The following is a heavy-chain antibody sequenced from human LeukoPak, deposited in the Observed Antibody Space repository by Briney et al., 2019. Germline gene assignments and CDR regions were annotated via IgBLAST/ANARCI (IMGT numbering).Heavy chain of an antibody. D-gene: IGHD6-13*01. V-gene: IGHV1-69*06. CDR3: ARVGVEAAAGPRGWFDP. CDR1: GGTFSSYA. Sequence: GASVKVSCKASGGTFSSYAISWVRQAPGQGLEWMGGIIPIFGTANYAQKFQGRVTITADKSTSTAYMELSSLRSEDTAVYYCARVGVEAAAGPRGWFDPWGQGTLVTVSS. J-gene: IGHJ5*02. CDR2: IIPIFGTA.